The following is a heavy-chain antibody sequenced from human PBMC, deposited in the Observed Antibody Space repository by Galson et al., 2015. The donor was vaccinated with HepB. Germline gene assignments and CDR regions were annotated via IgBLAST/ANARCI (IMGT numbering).Heavy chain of an antibody. CDR2: IKGDGSEK. Sequence: LRLSCAASGFTFSNYWMSWVRQAPGKGLEWVANIKGDGSEKFYVDSVKGRFTISRDNTKNSLYLQMNSLRAEDTAVYYCARDSYSCRGCAFDIWGQGTMVTVSS. J-gene: IGHJ3*02. CDR3: ARDSYSCRGCAFDI. D-gene: IGHD4-11*01. V-gene: IGHV3-7*03. CDR1: GFTFSNYW.